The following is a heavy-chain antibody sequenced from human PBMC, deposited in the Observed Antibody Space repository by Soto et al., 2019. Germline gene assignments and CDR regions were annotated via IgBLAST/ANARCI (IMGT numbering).Heavy chain of an antibody. CDR2: INAGNGNT. Sequence: ASVKVSCKASGYTFTSYAMHWVRQAPGQRLEWMGWINAGNGNTKYSQKFQGRVTITRDTSASTAYMELSSLRSEDTAVYYCARDFALYGMDVWGQGTTAPVYS. V-gene: IGHV1-3*01. CDR3: ARDFALYGMDV. CDR1: GYTFTSYA. D-gene: IGHD3-3*01. J-gene: IGHJ6*02.